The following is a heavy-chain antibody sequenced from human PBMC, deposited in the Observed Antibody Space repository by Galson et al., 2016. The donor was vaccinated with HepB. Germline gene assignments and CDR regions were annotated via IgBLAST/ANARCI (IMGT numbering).Heavy chain of an antibody. Sequence: SLRLSCAASGFTVSSNYMSWVRQAPGKGLEWVSVIYSGGTTHYADSVEGRFTVSRDNSKNTLYLQMNSLGAEDTAVYNCARGAPPGTRYFDLWGRGTLVTVYS. CDR1: GFTVSSNY. CDR3: ARGAPPGTRYFDL. CDR2: IYSGGTT. V-gene: IGHV3-53*01. J-gene: IGHJ2*01. D-gene: IGHD6-13*01.